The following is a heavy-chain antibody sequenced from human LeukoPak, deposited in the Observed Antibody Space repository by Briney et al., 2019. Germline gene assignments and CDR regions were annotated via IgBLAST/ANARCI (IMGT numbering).Heavy chain of an antibody. D-gene: IGHD4-23*01. CDR2: IGDKNSRT. V-gene: IGHV3-23*01. CDR3: ARGRPHGNDY. CDR1: GFAFDNFA. Sequence: GGSLRLSCIGSGFAFDNFAFGWVRQAPGRGLAWVSGIGDKNSRTYYADSVRGRFTISRDNAKNTLYLQMNSLRVEDTAVYYCARGRPHGNDYWGQGTLVTVSS. J-gene: IGHJ4*02.